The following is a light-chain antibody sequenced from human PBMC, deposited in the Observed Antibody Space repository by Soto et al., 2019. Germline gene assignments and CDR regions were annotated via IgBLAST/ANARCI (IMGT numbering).Light chain of an antibody. V-gene: IGKV1-5*01. CDR3: QQYTNYPWT. J-gene: IGKJ1*01. CDR2: EAR. CDR1: QSISSW. Sequence: DIQMTQSPSTLSASVGDRVTITCRASQSISSWLAWYLQKPGKAPKLLIYEARNLESGVPSRFSGSGSGTEFTLTISSLQPDDFATYYCQQYTNYPWTFGQGTKVEIK.